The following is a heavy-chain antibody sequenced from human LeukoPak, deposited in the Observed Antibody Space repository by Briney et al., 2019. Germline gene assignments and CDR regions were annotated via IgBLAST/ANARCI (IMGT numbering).Heavy chain of an antibody. D-gene: IGHD6-6*01. CDR3: ARHRSSWLIDY. J-gene: IGHJ4*02. CDR1: GFTFNTYA. V-gene: IGHV3-23*01. Sequence: PGGSLRLSCAASGFTFNTYAMSWVRQAPWERLQWVSGISDSGGNTYYADSGRGRFTISRDNSKNTLYLQMNSLRAEDTAVYYCARHRSSWLIDYWGQGTLVTVSS. CDR2: ISDSGGNT.